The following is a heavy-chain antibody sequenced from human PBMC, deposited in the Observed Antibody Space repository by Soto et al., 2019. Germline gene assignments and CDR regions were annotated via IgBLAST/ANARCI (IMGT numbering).Heavy chain of an antibody. Sequence: PSLTLSLTCALLGDSVSSNSAAGNWIRLSQSRGLDGLGRSYYRSKWYNDYAVSVRSRTTLNPDTSKNQSSLQLNSVTPEDTGVYYCARDRIRVARRPYGMDVWGQGTTVTVSS. CDR3: ARDRIRVARRPYGMDV. J-gene: IGHJ6*02. CDR2: SYYRSKWYN. V-gene: IGHV6-1*01. D-gene: IGHD5-12*01. CDR1: GDSVSSNSAA.